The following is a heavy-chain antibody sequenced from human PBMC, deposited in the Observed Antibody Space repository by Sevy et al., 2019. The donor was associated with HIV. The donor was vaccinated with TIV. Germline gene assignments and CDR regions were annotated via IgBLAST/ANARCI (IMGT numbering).Heavy chain of an antibody. Sequence: SETLSLTCAVYGGSFSGYYWSWIRQPPGKGLERIGEINHSGSTNYNPSLKSRVTISVDTSKNQFSLKLSSVTAADTAVYYCARGVRRVLRFLEWLSYFDYWGQGTLVTVSS. CDR1: GGSFSGYY. V-gene: IGHV4-34*01. J-gene: IGHJ4*02. D-gene: IGHD3-3*01. CDR2: INHSGST. CDR3: ARGVRRVLRFLEWLSYFDY.